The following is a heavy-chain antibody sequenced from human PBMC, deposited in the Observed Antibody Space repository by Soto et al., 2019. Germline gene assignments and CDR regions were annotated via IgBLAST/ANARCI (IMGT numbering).Heavy chain of an antibody. J-gene: IGHJ1*01. D-gene: IGHD6-19*01. Sequence: ASVKVSCKASGYFFTSLHFNWVRQATGKGLEWIGWMNPHSGYTGIAHRFQGRLTMTRNTSINPAYIELRSLTSQHTAVYYCTRGTPESVDHWGQGSQVTVSS. CDR1: GYFFTSLH. V-gene: IGHV1-8*01. CDR3: TRGTPESVDH. CDR2: MNPHSGYT.